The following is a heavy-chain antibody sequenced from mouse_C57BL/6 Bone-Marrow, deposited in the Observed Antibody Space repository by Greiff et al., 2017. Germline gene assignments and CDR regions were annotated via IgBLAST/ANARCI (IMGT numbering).Heavy chain of an antibody. Sequence: QVQLQQPGAELVKPGASVKLSCKASGYTFTSYWMQWVKQRPGQGLEWIGEIDPSDSSTNYNQKFKGKATLTVDTSASTAYSQLSSLTSDDSAVYYCAREEITTVVAPLDFDVWGTGTTVTVSS. J-gene: IGHJ1*03. CDR1: GYTFTSYW. V-gene: IGHV1-50*01. D-gene: IGHD1-1*01. CDR2: IDPSDSST. CDR3: AREEITTVVAPLDFDV.